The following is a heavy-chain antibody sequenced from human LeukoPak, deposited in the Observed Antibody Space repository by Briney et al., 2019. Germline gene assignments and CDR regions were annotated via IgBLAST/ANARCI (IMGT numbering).Heavy chain of an antibody. D-gene: IGHD3-16*02. CDR2: ISNDGSTK. J-gene: IGHJ4*02. CDR3: AKGRSSYPMDYIFDF. Sequence: GGSLRLSCAASGFTLSSYGMHWVRQAPGKGLEWVAVISNDGSTKKYADSVKGRFTISRDNSKNTLYVQMNSLRADDAAVYYRAKGRSSYPMDYIFDFWGQGTLVTVSS. V-gene: IGHV3-30*18. CDR1: GFTLSSYG.